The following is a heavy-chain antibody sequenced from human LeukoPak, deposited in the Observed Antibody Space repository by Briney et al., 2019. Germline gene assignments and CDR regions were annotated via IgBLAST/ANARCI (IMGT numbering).Heavy chain of an antibody. CDR3: ARGGYCSGGSCYYDAFDI. J-gene: IGHJ3*02. CDR1: GDSFSGYY. D-gene: IGHD2-15*01. Sequence: SETLSLTCAVYGDSFSGYYWSWIRQPPGKGLEWIGEINHSGSTNYNPSLKSRVTISVDTSKNQFSLKLSSVTAADTAVYYCARGGYCSGGSCYYDAFDIWGQGTMVTVSS. V-gene: IGHV4-34*01. CDR2: INHSGST.